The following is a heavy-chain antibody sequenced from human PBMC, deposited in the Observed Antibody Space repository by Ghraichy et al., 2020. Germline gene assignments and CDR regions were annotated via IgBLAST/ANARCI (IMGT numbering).Heavy chain of an antibody. D-gene: IGHD2-21*01. CDR2: ISGSGGST. J-gene: IGHJ4*02. CDR3: AKGPSSGAYCGGDCYRIDY. V-gene: IGHV3-23*01. CDR1: GFTFSSYA. Sequence: GGSLRLSCAASGFTFSSYAMSWVRQAPGKGLEWVSAISGSGGSTYYADSVKGRFTISRDNSKNTLYLQMNSLRAEDTAVYYCAKGPSSGAYCGGDCYRIDYWGQGTLVTVSS.